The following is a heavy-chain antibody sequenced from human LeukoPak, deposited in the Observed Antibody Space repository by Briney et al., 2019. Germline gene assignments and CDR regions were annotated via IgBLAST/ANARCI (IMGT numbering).Heavy chain of an antibody. CDR3: ARHLDYGDSFDY. D-gene: IGHD4-17*01. J-gene: IGHJ4*02. CDR2: IYTSGST. Sequence: PSETLSLTCTVSGGSISSYYWSWIRQPPGKGLEWIGYIYTSGSTNYNPSLKSRVTISVDTSKNQFSLKLSSVTAADTAVYYCARHLDYGDSFDYWGQGTLVTVSS. V-gene: IGHV4-4*09. CDR1: GGSISSYY.